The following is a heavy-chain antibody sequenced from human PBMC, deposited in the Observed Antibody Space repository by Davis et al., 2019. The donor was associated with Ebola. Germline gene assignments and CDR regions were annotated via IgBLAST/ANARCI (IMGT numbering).Heavy chain of an antibody. CDR1: GGSISSYY. D-gene: IGHD3-10*01. Sequence: MPSETLSLTCTVSGGSISSYYWGWIRQPPGKGLEWIGSIYYSGSTYYNPSLKSRVTISVDTSKNQFSLKLSSVTAADTAVYYCARDESYRIDFWGQGTLVTVSS. CDR3: ARDESYRIDF. V-gene: IGHV4-39*01. J-gene: IGHJ4*02. CDR2: IYYSGST.